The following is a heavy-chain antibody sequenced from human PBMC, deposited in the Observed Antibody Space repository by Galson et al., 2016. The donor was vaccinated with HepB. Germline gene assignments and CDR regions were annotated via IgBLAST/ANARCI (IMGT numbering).Heavy chain of an antibody. CDR2: INTDGSET. J-gene: IGHJ4*02. Sequence: SLRLSCAASGFTFNSYWMHWVRQAPGKGLVWVSRINTDGSETTYADSVKGRFTISRDNSKNTVYLQMNSLRAEDTALYYCAKDSPYSSGWSTYWGQGTLVTVSS. V-gene: IGHV3-74*01. CDR1: GFTFNSYW. D-gene: IGHD6-19*01. CDR3: AKDSPYSSGWSTY.